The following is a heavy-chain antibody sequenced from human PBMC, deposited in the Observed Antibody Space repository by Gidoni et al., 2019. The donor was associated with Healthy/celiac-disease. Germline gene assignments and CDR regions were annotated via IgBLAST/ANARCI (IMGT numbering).Heavy chain of an antibody. D-gene: IGHD2-15*01. CDR2: ISADNGNT. Sequence: QVQLVQSGAEVKKPGASVKVSCKASGYTFTSYGISWVRQAPGQGLEWMGWISADNGNTNYAQKLQGRVTMTTDTSTSTAYMELRSLRSDDTAVYYCARGRRANCSGGSCYFSAYYFDYWGQGTLVTVSS. J-gene: IGHJ4*02. V-gene: IGHV1-18*01. CDR1: GYTFTSYG. CDR3: ARGRRANCSGGSCYFSAYYFDY.